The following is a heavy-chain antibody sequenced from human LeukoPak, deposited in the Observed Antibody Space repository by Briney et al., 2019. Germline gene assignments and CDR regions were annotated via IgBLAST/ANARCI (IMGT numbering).Heavy chain of an antibody. Sequence: GGSLRLSCAASGFTFSSYWMNWVRQAPGKGLVWVSRIASDGSSTTYADSVKGRFSISRDNAKNTLYLQMNSLRVEDTAVYYCARRRPHGNDYWGQGTLVTVSS. CDR1: GFTFSSYW. V-gene: IGHV3-74*01. J-gene: IGHJ4*02. D-gene: IGHD4-23*01. CDR2: IASDGSST. CDR3: ARRRPHGNDY.